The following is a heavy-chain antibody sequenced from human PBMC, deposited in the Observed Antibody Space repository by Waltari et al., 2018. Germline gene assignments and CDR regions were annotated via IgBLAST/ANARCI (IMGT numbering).Heavy chain of an antibody. J-gene: IGHJ5*01. V-gene: IGHV1-8*01. CDR3: ARARKSFWFDS. CDR1: GYHFTNYD. Sequence: QVLLVQSGAEVMKPGASVKVSCKASGYHFTNYDIYWVRQAAGQGLEWMGWMNPNSGDTHYAQKFQGRVTFTRDTSTSRAFIEMSNLRSDDTAVYYCARARKSFWFDSWGQGTLVAVSS. CDR2: MNPNSGDT.